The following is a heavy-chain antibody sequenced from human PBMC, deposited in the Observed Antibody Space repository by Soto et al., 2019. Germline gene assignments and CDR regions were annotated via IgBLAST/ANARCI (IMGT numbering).Heavy chain of an antibody. V-gene: IGHV3-23*01. CDR1: GFTFSSYA. J-gene: IGHJ3*02. CDR2: ISGSGGST. CDR3: AKTLRIVVVPAAMADDAFDI. D-gene: IGHD2-2*01. Sequence: EVQLLESGGGLVQPGGSLRLSCAASGFTFSSYAMSWVRQAPGKGLEWVSAISGSGGSTYYADSVKGRFTISRDNSKNTLYLQMNSLRAEDTAVYYCAKTLRIVVVPAAMADDAFDIWGQGTMVTVSS.